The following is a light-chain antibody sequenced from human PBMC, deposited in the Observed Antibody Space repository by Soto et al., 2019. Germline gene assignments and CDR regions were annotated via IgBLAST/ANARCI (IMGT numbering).Light chain of an antibody. CDR3: SSYTTSNTRQIV. V-gene: IGLV2-14*03. CDR1: SSDVGGYNY. CDR2: DVT. J-gene: IGLJ1*01. Sequence: QSVLTQPASVSGSPGQSITISCTGTSSDVGGYNYVSWYQHHPGKAPKLIIYDVTNRPSGVSNPFSGSKSGNTASLTISGLQPEYVADYYCSSYTTSNTRQIVFGTGTKVTV.